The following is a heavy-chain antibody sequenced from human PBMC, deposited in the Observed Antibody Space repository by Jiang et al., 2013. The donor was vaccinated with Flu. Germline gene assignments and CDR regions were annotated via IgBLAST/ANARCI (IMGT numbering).Heavy chain of an antibody. Sequence: PGLVKPSETLSLTCTVSGGSISSSSYYWGWIRQPPGKGLEWIGSIYYSGSTYYNPSLKSRVTISVDTSKNQFSLKLSSVTAADTAVYYCARHHPIMVRGVINDYYYYGMDVWGQGTTVTVSS. CDR1: GGSISSSSYY. D-gene: IGHD3-10*01. CDR3: ARHHPIMVRGVINDYYYYGMDV. CDR2: IYYSGST. V-gene: IGHV4-39*01. J-gene: IGHJ6*02.